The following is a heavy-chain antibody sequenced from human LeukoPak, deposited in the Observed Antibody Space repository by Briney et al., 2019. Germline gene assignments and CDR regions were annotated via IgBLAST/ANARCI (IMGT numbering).Heavy chain of an antibody. Sequence: VASVKVSCKASGYTFTRYGISWVRQAPGQGLEWMGWISAYNGNTNYAQKLQGRVTMTTDTSTSTAYMELRSLRSDDTAVYYCARLRVGATPFDYWGQGTLATVSS. D-gene: IGHD1-26*01. CDR1: GYTFTRYG. V-gene: IGHV1-18*01. CDR2: ISAYNGNT. CDR3: ARLRVGATPFDY. J-gene: IGHJ4*02.